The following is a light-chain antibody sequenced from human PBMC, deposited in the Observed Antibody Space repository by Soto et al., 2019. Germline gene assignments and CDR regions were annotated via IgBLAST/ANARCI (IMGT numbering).Light chain of an antibody. CDR2: EVS. Sequence: QSALTQPPSASGSPGQSVTISCTGASGDVGGYNYVSWYQQHPGKAPKLMIYEVSYRPSGVSNRFSGSKSGNTASLTISRLHAEDEADYYCSSYASSTIVVFGGGTQLTVL. V-gene: IGLV2-14*01. J-gene: IGLJ2*01. CDR1: SGDVGGYNY. CDR3: SSYASSTIVV.